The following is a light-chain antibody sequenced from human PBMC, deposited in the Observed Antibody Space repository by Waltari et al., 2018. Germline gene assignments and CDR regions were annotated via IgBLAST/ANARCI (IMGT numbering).Light chain of an antibody. Sequence: EIVLTQSPGTLSLSPGERATLSCRASQSISKYLGWYQQKPGQAPRLLIYEASIRATGIPDRFSGSGSGTDFSLIISRLEPEDFAVYYCQKYEALPATFGQGTKVEIK. CDR1: QSISKY. CDR3: QKYEALPAT. V-gene: IGKV3-20*01. J-gene: IGKJ1*01. CDR2: EAS.